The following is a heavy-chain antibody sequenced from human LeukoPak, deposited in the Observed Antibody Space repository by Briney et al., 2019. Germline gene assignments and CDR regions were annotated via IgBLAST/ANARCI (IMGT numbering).Heavy chain of an antibody. Sequence: PGGSLRLSCAASGFTFSNAWMSWVRQAPGKGLEWVSAISGSGGSTYYADSVKGRFTISRDNSKNTLYLQMNSLRAEDTAVYYCARAYQLLSSSYFDYWGQGTLVTVSS. V-gene: IGHV3-23*01. CDR1: GFTFSNAW. J-gene: IGHJ4*02. D-gene: IGHD2-2*01. CDR3: ARAYQLLSSSYFDY. CDR2: ISGSGGST.